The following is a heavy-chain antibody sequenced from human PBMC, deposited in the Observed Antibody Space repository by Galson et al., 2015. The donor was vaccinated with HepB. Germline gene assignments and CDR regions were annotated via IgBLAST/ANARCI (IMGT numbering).Heavy chain of an antibody. D-gene: IGHD3-3*01. Sequence: LSLTCTVSGGSISSYYWSWIRQPAGKGLEWIGRIYNTGSTKYNPSLKSRVTMSVDTSKNQFSLRLRSVTATDTAVYYCARDRYNDFWSGLHFDLWGRGTLVTVSS. J-gene: IGHJ2*01. CDR2: IYNTGST. V-gene: IGHV4-4*07. CDR1: GGSISSYY. CDR3: ARDRYNDFWSGLHFDL.